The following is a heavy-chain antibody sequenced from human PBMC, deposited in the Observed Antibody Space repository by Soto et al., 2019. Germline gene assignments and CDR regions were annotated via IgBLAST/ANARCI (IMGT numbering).Heavy chain of an antibody. V-gene: IGHV3-21*01. Sequence: SGFTFTRYSMNWVRQAPGKGLEWVSSISSTTNYIYYADSMKGRFTVSRDNAKNSVYLEMNSLSAEDTAVYYCARESEDLTSNFDYWGQGTLVTVSS. CDR3: ARESEDLTSNFDY. CDR1: GFTFTRYS. J-gene: IGHJ4*02. CDR2: ISSTTNYI.